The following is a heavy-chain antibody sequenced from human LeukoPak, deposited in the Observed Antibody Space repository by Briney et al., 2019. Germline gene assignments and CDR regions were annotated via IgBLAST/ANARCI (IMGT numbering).Heavy chain of an antibody. CDR1: GYTFTTYG. CDR2: IIAYNGDT. V-gene: IGHV1-18*01. Sequence: ASVKVSCKASGYTFTTYGITWVRQAPGQGLEWMGWIIAYNGDTNYAQKFQGRVTMTIDTSTSTAYMELRSLKSDDTAVYYCARVWGYYYDSSGYSDFDYWGQGTLVTVSS. D-gene: IGHD3-22*01. CDR3: ARVWGYYYDSSGYSDFDY. J-gene: IGHJ4*02.